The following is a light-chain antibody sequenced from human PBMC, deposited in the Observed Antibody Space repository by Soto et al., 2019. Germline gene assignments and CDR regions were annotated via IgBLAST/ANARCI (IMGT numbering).Light chain of an antibody. V-gene: IGKV3-20*01. Sequence: EIVLTQSPGTLSLSPGERATLSCRASQSVSSSYLAWYQQKPGQAPRLLIYGASSRATGIPDRFSGSGSGTDFTLTISRLEPEDFVVYYCQQYGSSPCFGPGTKVDIK. J-gene: IGKJ3*01. CDR2: GAS. CDR3: QQYGSSPC. CDR1: QSVSSSY.